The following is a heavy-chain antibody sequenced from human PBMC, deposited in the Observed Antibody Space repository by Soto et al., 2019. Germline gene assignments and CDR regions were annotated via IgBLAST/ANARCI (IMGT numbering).Heavy chain of an antibody. V-gene: IGHV3-11*01. CDR1: GFDFGDYY. J-gene: IGHJ4*02. CDR3: VRTYYRSNWFTFDR. D-gene: IGHD3-10*01. CDR2: IDSGDGTT. Sequence: GGSLRLSCTGSGFDFGDYYMSWIRQAPGKGLEWVSYIDSGDGTTYYTDSVKGRFTISRDNAKKTVYLQMSSLRVEDTALYYCVRTYYRSNWFTFDRWGQGTLVTVSS.